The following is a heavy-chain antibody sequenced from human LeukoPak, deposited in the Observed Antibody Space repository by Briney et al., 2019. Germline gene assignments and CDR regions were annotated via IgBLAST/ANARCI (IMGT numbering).Heavy chain of an antibody. CDR1: GFTVSSNY. J-gene: IGHJ4*02. CDR2: IYSDGST. Sequence: PGGSLRLSCAASGFTVSSNYMSWVRQAPGKGLEWVSVIYSDGSTYYADSVKGRFTISRDNSKNTLYPQMNSLRAEDTAVYYCARVGASYYYDSSGYPDYWGQGTLVTVSS. D-gene: IGHD3-22*01. CDR3: ARVGASYYYDSSGYPDY. V-gene: IGHV3-66*01.